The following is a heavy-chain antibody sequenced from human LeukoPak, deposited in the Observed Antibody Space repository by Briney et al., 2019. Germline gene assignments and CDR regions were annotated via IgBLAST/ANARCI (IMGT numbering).Heavy chain of an antibody. CDR2: TYYRSKWYN. J-gene: IGHJ2*01. V-gene: IGHV6-1*01. CDR1: GDSISSKNAD. Sequence: SQTLSLTCAISGDSISSKNADWNWIRQSPSRGLEWLGRTYYRSKWYNEYAVSVKSRITINPDTSKNQFSLQLNSVTPEDTAVYYCARAVGYFDLWGRGTLVIVSS. CDR3: ARAVGYFDL.